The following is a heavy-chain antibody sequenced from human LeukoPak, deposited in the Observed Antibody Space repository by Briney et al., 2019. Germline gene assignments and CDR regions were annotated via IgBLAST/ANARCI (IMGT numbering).Heavy chain of an antibody. CDR3: ARLVRSRYCSSTSCLGFDY. V-gene: IGHV1-18*01. CDR2: ISAYNGNT. J-gene: IGHJ4*02. D-gene: IGHD2-2*01. Sequence: ASVKVSCKASGYTFTSYGISWVRQAPGQGLEWMGWISAYNGNTNYAQKLQGRVTMTTDTSTSTAYMELRSLRSDDTAVYYCARLVRSRYCSSTSCLGFDYWGQGTLVTVSS. CDR1: GYTFTSYG.